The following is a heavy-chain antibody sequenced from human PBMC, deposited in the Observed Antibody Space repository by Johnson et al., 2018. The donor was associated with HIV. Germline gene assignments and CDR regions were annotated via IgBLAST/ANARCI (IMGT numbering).Heavy chain of an antibody. D-gene: IGHD5-24*01. CDR1: GFTFSSYG. J-gene: IGHJ3*02. CDR2: ISYDGSNK. V-gene: IGHV3-30*19. CDR3: AKPLTKLELHAFDI. Sequence: QVQLVESGGGVVQPGRSLRLSCAASGFTFSSYGMHWVRQAPGKGLEWVAVISYDGSNKYYADSVKGRFTISRDKSMNTLYLQMNSLRAEDTAVYYCAKPLTKLELHAFDIWGQGTMVTVSS.